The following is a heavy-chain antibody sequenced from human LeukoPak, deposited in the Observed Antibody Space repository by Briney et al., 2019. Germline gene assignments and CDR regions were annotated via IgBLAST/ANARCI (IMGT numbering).Heavy chain of an antibody. CDR1: GFTFSSYG. J-gene: IGHJ4*02. V-gene: IGHV3-30*02. Sequence: PGGSLRLSCAASGFTFSSYGMHWVRQAPGKGLEWVAFIRHDGSNKYYADSVKGRFTISRDNSKNTLYLQMNSLRAEDTAVYYCAKEEVISGNHGVYFDYWGQGTLVTVSS. CDR2: IRHDGSNK. CDR3: AKEEVISGNHGVYFDY. D-gene: IGHD3-22*01.